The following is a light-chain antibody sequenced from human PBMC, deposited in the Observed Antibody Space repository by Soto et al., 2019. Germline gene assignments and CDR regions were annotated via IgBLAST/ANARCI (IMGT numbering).Light chain of an antibody. CDR2: DVT. CDR3: CSYTGSSSYV. V-gene: IGLV2-11*01. CDR1: SSDVGGYKH. Sequence: QSVLTQPLSVSGSPGQSVTISCTGTSSDVGGYKHVSWYQHHPGKAPKLIIYDVTERPSGVPDRFSGSRSGNTASLTISGLQAEDEADYYCCSYTGSSSYVFGIGTKVTVL. J-gene: IGLJ1*01.